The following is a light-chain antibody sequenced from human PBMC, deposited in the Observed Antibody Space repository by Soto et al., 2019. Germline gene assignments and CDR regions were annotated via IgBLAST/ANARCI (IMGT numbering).Light chain of an antibody. Sequence: QSVLTQPPSASGTPGQRVTISCSGSSSNIGSNYVCWYQHLPGTAPKLLIYSNNQRPSGVPDRFSGSKSGTSASLAISGIRSEDEADYYCATWDDSMRGHYVFGTGIKVTVL. CDR3: ATWDDSMRGHYV. CDR1: SSNIGSNY. CDR2: SNN. V-gene: IGLV1-47*02. J-gene: IGLJ1*01.